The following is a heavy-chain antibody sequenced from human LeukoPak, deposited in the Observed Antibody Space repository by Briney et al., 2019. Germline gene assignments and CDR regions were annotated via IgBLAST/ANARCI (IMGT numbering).Heavy chain of an antibody. Sequence: SETLSPTCAVYGGSFSGYYWSWIRQPPGKGLEWIGEINHSGSTNYNPSLKSRVTISVDTSKNQFSLKLSSVTAADTAVYYCARVLYSSSRGFDPWGQGTLVTVSS. J-gene: IGHJ5*02. V-gene: IGHV4-34*01. D-gene: IGHD6-13*01. CDR3: ARVLYSSSRGFDP. CDR1: GGSFSGYY. CDR2: INHSGST.